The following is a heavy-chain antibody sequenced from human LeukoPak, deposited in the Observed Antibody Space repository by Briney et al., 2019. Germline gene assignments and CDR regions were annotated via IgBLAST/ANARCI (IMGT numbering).Heavy chain of an antibody. Sequence: GGSLRLSCAASGFTFSSYAMIWVRQAPGKGLEWVSSIISSGDITYYADSVKGRFTTSRDNSKNTLYLQMNSLRAEDTAVYYCAKKGYCSSTSCHTPSDYWGQGTLVTVSS. CDR3: AKKGYCSSTSCHTPSDY. CDR1: GFTFSSYA. V-gene: IGHV3-23*01. D-gene: IGHD2-2*02. J-gene: IGHJ4*02. CDR2: IISSGDIT.